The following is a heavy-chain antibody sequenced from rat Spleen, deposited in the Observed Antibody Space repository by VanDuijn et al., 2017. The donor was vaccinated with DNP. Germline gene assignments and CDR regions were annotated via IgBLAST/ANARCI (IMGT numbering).Heavy chain of an antibody. CDR2: ISTSGGST. Sequence: EVQLVGSGGGSVQSGRSLKLSCAASGFTFSDYYMAWVRQAPKKGLEWVATISTSGGSTYYRDSVKGRFTISRDNAKSTLYLQMDSLRSEETATYYCAKAGGYSPWYFDYWGQGVMVTVSS. D-gene: IGHD1-11*01. CDR3: AKAGGYSPWYFDY. V-gene: IGHV5S11*01. J-gene: IGHJ2*01. CDR1: GFTFSDYY.